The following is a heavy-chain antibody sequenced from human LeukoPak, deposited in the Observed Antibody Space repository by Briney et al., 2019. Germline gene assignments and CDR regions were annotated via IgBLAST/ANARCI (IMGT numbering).Heavy chain of an antibody. CDR2: ISGSGGST. CDR3: AKVGWLSSAPGPQYYFDY. CDR1: GFTFSSYA. Sequence: HPGGSLRLSCAASGFTFSSYAMSWVRQAPGKGLEWVSAISGSGGSTYYADSVKGRFTISRDNSKNTLYLQMNSLRAEDTAVYYRAKVGWLSSAPGPQYYFDYWGQGTLVTVSS. D-gene: IGHD3/OR15-3a*01. J-gene: IGHJ4*02. V-gene: IGHV3-23*01.